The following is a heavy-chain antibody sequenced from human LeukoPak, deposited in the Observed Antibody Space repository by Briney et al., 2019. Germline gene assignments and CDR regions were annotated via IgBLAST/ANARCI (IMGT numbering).Heavy chain of an antibody. CDR2: INPNSGGT. J-gene: IGHJ5*02. CDR3: ARDTYYYGSGSFHWFDP. D-gene: IGHD3-10*01. CDR1: GYTFTGYY. V-gene: IGHV1-2*02. Sequence: ASVKVSCKASGYTFTGYYMHWVRQAPGQGLEWMGWINPNSGGTNYAQKFQGRVTMTRDTSISIAYMELSRLRSDDTAVYYCARDTYYYGSGSFHWFDPWGQGTLVTVSS.